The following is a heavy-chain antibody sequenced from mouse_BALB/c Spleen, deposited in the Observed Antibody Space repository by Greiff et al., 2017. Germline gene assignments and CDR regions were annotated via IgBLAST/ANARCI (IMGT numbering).Heavy chain of an antibody. CDR3: ASRRTDRYGNWFAY. J-gene: IGHJ3*01. V-gene: IGHV1S34*01. CDR2: ISCYNGAT. CDR1: GYSFTGYY. Sequence: LVKTGASVKISCKASGYSFTGYYMHWVKQSPGKSLEWIGYISCYNGATSYNQKFKGKATFTVDTSSSTAYLQFNSLTSEDSAVYYCASRRTDRYGNWFAYWGQGTLVTVSA. D-gene: IGHD2-1*01.